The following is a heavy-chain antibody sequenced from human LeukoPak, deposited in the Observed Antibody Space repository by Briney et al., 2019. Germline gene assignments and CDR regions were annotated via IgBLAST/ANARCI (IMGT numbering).Heavy chain of an antibody. CDR3: AKVDRITMIVVVIIGFDY. CDR1: GFTFSSYA. V-gene: IGHV3-23*01. J-gene: IGHJ4*02. CDR2: ISGSGGST. D-gene: IGHD3-22*01. Sequence: GGSLRLSCAAPGFTFSSYAMSWVRQAPGKGLEWVSAISGSGGSTYYADSVKGRFTISRDNSKNTLYLQMNSLRAEDTAVYYCAKVDRITMIVVVIIGFDYWGQGTLVTVSS.